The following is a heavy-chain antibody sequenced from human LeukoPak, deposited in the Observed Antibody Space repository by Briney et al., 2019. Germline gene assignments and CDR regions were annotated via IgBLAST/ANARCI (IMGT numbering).Heavy chain of an antibody. Sequence: ASVKVSCKPSGYTFINPSLTWVRQPPGQGLESLGGIAPDTGDTNYPQKFQGRLTMTRDTSSSTAYMELNRLRSDDTAVYYCARAGHNSNSGGYDFWGLGTLVTVSS. CDR2: IAPDTGDT. J-gene: IGHJ4*02. CDR1: GYTFINPS. V-gene: IGHV1-2*02. D-gene: IGHD3-22*01. CDR3: ARAGHNSNSGGYDF.